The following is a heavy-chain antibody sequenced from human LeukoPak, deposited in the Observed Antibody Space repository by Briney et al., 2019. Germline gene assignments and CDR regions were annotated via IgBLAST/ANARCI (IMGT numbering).Heavy chain of an antibody. J-gene: IGHJ5*02. CDR3: ARDRCSSTSCPKVGWFDP. CDR2: IYYSGST. CDR1: GGSISSYY. V-gene: IGHV4-59*01. D-gene: IGHD2-2*01. Sequence: PSETLSLTCTVSGGSISSYYWSWIRQPPGKGLEWIGYIYYSGSTNYNPSLKSRVTISVDTSKNQFSLKLSSVTPADTAVYYCARDRCSSTSCPKVGWFDPWGQGTLVTVSS.